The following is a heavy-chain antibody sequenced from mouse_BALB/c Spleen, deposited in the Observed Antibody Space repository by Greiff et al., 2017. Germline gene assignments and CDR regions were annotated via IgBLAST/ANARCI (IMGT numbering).Heavy chain of an antibody. V-gene: IGHV1S22*01. CDR2: IYPGSGST. CDR3: TRDYRYLFAY. Sequence: KQPGSELVRPGTSVKLSCKASGYTFTSYWMHWVKQRPGQGLEWIGNIYPGSGSTNYDEKFKSKATLTVDTSSSTAYMQLSSLTSEDSAVYYCTRDYRYLFAYWGQGTLVTVSA. D-gene: IGHD2-14*01. CDR1: GYTFTSYW. J-gene: IGHJ3*01.